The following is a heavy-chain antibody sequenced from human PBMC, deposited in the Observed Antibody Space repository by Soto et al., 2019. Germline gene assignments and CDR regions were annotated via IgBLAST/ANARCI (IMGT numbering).Heavy chain of an antibody. CDR2: ISAYNGNT. V-gene: IGHV1-18*04. D-gene: IGHD3-10*01. J-gene: IGHJ6*02. Sequence: QVQLVQSGAEVKKPGASVKVSCKASGYTFTSYGISWVRQAPGQGLEWMGWISAYNGNTNYAQKLQGRVTMTTDTSTSTAYMELRSLRSDDTAVYYCARDSKIRIWFGELSYGMDVWGQGTTVTVSS. CDR3: ARDSKIRIWFGELSYGMDV. CDR1: GYTFTSYG.